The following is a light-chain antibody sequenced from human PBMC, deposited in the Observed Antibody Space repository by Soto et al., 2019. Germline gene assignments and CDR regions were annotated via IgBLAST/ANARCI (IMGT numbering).Light chain of an antibody. V-gene: IGKV1-5*01. Sequence: DIQLTQSPSTLSASVGDRVTITFLASYTIYTWLSWYQQKPGKPPQLLIYDAASLQSGVPSTFSGSGSGTEFTLTINRLQPDDFATYYCQQYSTYPWTFGQGTKVDIK. CDR3: QQYSTYPWT. CDR1: YTIYTW. CDR2: DAA. J-gene: IGKJ1*01.